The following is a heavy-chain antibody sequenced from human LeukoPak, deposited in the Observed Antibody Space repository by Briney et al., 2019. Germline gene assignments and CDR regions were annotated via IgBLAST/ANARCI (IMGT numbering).Heavy chain of an antibody. V-gene: IGHV4-39*07. D-gene: IGHD3-22*01. J-gene: IGHJ4*02. Sequence: SETLSLTCTVSGDSISSSGYYWGWIRQSPGKGLEWIGSIYYTGSTFYNPSLKSRVTISVDTSKNQFSLKLSSVTAADTAVYYCARDYYDSSGYTPYWGQGTLVTVSS. CDR2: IYYTGST. CDR1: GDSISSSGYY. CDR3: ARDYYDSSGYTPY.